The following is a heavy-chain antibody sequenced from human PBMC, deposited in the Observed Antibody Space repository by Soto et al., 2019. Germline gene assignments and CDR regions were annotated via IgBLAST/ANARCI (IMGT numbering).Heavy chain of an antibody. Sequence: SVKVSCKASGGTYSSYASSWVRQAPGQGLEWMGGIIPIFGTANYAQKFQGRVTITADESTSTAYMELSSLRSEDTAVYYCASHSYGYFPHYYHGMDVWGQGTTVTVSS. V-gene: IGHV1-69*13. J-gene: IGHJ6*02. D-gene: IGHD5-18*01. CDR2: IIPIFGTA. CDR1: GGTYSSYA. CDR3: ASHSYGYFPHYYHGMDV.